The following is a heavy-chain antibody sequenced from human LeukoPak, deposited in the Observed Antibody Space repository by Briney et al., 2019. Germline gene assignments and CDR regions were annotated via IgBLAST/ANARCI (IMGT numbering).Heavy chain of an antibody. CDR2: ISGSGVST. Sequence: GGSLRLSCAASGFTFSSYAMSWVRQAPGKGLDWVSAISGSGVSTYYADSVKGRFTISRDNSKNTLYLQMNSLRAEDTAVYYCAKAADYSSGYYYEKTQDWYFDYWGQGTLVTVSS. V-gene: IGHV3-23*01. CDR1: GFTFSSYA. J-gene: IGHJ4*02. D-gene: IGHD3-22*01. CDR3: AKAADYSSGYYYEKTQDWYFDY.